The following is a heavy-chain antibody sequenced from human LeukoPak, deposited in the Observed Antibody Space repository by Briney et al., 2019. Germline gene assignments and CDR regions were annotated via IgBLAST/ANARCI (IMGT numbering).Heavy chain of an antibody. Sequence: GRSLTRSCAASGVTFGTYAMHWVRQAPGKGLEWVALISYDGTKEYYADSVKGRFTISRDNSKNTLYLQMNSLRTEDTAVYYCAKWGTLQTFQHWGQGTLVTVSS. J-gene: IGHJ1*01. D-gene: IGHD3-16*01. V-gene: IGHV3-30-3*02. CDR1: GVTFGTYA. CDR2: ISYDGTKE. CDR3: AKWGTLQTFQH.